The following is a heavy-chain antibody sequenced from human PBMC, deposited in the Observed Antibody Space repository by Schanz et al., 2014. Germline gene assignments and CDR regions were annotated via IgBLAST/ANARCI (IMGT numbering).Heavy chain of an antibody. CDR1: GFTFNSYA. CDR3: AKARRKSNCSGGRCFHYSYYGMDV. Sequence: EVQLVESGGGLVQPGGSLRLSCAASGFTFNSYAMTWVRQAPGKGLEWVSSISHSGGSKYYADSVKGRFTISRDNSKNTLYLHMNTLRSEDTAVYYCAKARRKSNCSGGRCFHYSYYGMDVWGQGTTVTVSS. V-gene: IGHV3-23*04. D-gene: IGHD2-15*01. CDR2: ISHSGGSK. J-gene: IGHJ6*02.